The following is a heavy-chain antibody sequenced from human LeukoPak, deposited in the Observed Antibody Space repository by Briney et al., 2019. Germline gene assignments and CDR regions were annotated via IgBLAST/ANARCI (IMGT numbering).Heavy chain of an antibody. CDR2: IKGDGSET. CDR3: AKSLDY. Sequence: GGSLRLSCAASGFTFGTSWMDWVRQAPGKGLEWVANIKGDGSETNYGDSTKGRFTIFRDNARNSLYLHMHSLRVEDTAIYYCAKSLDYWGQGTLVTVSS. CDR1: GFTFGTSW. J-gene: IGHJ4*02. V-gene: IGHV3-7*01.